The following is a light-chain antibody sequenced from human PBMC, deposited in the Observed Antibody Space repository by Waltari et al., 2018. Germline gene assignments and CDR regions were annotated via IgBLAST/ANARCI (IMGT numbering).Light chain of an antibody. CDR3: CSYAGNSLSV. V-gene: IGLV2-23*02. CDR1: NNDIGTYNF. Sequence: QSALTQPASVSGSLGQSITISCSGTNNDIGTYNFVSWYQQHPGKVPQLIIFEVSQRPSGVSNRFFGSKSGNTASLTISGLRGEDEANYYCCSYAGNSLSVFGGGTKVTVL. CDR2: EVS. J-gene: IGLJ3*02.